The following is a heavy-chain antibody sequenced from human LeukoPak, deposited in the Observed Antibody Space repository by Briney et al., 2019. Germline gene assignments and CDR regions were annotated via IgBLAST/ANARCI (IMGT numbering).Heavy chain of an antibody. CDR2: IYYSGST. CDR1: GGSISSGGYY. CDR3: ASMYSSSPYYFDY. J-gene: IGHJ4*02. D-gene: IGHD6-13*01. V-gene: IGHV4-31*03. Sequence: SETLSLTCTVSGGSISSGGYYWSWIRQHPGKGLEWIGYIYYSGSTYYNPSLKSRATISVDTSKNQFSLKLSSVTAADTAIYYCASMYSSSPYYFDYWGQGTLVTVSS.